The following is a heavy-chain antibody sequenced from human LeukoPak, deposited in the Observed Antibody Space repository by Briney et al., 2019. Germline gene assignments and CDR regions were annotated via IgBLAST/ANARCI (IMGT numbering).Heavy chain of an antibody. CDR3: ARDWDYYGSGDPAFDI. V-gene: IGHV1-18*01. J-gene: IGHJ3*02. CDR1: GYTFTSYG. CDR2: ISAYNGNT. D-gene: IGHD3-10*01. Sequence: GASVKVSCKASGYTFTSYGISWVRQAPGQGLEWMGWISAYNGNTNYAQKLQGRVTMTTDTSTSTAYMELRSLRSDDTAVYYCARDWDYYGSGDPAFDIWGQGTMVTASS.